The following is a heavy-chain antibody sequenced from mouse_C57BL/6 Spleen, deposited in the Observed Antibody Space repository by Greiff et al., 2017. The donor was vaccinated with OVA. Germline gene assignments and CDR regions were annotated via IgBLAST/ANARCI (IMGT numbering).Heavy chain of an antibody. D-gene: IGHD1-1*01. V-gene: IGHV5-4*01. CDR2: ISHGGSYT. CDR1: GFTFSSYA. Sequence: EVMLVESGGGLVKPGGSLKLSCAASGFTFSSYAMSWVRQTPEKRLEWVATISHGGSYTYYPDNVKGRFTISRDNAKNNLYLQMIDLTSEDTAMYYCARDYYGSGYFDVWGTGTTVTVAS. J-gene: IGHJ1*03. CDR3: ARDYYGSGYFDV.